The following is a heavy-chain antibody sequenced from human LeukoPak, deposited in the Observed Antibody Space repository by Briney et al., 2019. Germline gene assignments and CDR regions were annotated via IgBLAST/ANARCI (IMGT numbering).Heavy chain of an antibody. V-gene: IGHV1-8*01. CDR3: ARAWVISRLGDAFDI. J-gene: IGHJ3*02. Sequence: ASVKVSREASGYTFTSYDINWVRQATGQGLEWMGWVNPNTGNTGYAQKFQGRVTMTRNTSISTAYMELSSLRSEDTAVYYCARAWVISRLGDAFDIWGQGTMVTVSS. D-gene: IGHD7-27*01. CDR1: GYTFTSYD. CDR2: VNPNTGNT.